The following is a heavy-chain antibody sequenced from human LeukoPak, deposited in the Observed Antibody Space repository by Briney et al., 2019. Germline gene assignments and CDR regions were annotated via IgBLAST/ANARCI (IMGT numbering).Heavy chain of an antibody. D-gene: IGHD3-22*01. V-gene: IGHV3-21*04. CDR3: AREVSEGFDF. CDR2: FGTRSTSI. J-gene: IGHJ4*02. Sequence: GGSLRLSCTASGFTFSGYSMNWIRQAPGKGLEWVSSFGTRSTSIYHAGSVKGRFAISRDNAKNSLYLQMNSLRAEDTALYYCAREVSEGFDFWGQGTLVTVPS. CDR1: GFTFSGYS.